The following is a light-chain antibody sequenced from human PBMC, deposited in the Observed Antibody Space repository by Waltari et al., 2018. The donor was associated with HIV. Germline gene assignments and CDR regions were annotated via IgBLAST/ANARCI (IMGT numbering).Light chain of an antibody. J-gene: IGLJ1*01. V-gene: IGLV1-44*01. Sequence: QSVLTQPPSASGTPGQRVIISCSGSSSNVGSYTVNWYQQRPGTAPKLLIYSYNQRPSGVPDRFSGAKAGTSASLAINGLQSEDEADYYCAAWDDRLDHYVFGTGTKVTVL. CDR3: AAWDDRLDHYV. CDR1: SSNVGSYT. CDR2: SYN.